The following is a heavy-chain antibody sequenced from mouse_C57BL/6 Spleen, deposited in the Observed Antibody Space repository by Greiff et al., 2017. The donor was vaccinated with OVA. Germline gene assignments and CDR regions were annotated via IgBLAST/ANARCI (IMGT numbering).Heavy chain of an antibody. CDR3: AREEDHYYGSSYGY. D-gene: IGHD1-1*01. Sequence: QVQLKESGPELVKPGASVKISCKASGYAFSSSWMNWVKQRPGKGLEWIGRIYPGDGDTNYNGKFKGKATLTAGKSSSTAYMQLSSLTSEDSAVYFCAREEDHYYGSSYGYWGQGTTLTVSS. J-gene: IGHJ2*01. CDR1: GYAFSSSW. V-gene: IGHV1-82*01. CDR2: IYPGDGDT.